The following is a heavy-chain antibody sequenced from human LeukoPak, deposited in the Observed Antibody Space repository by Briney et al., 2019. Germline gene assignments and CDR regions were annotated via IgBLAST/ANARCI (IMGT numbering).Heavy chain of an antibody. Sequence: SQTLSLTCAVSGDSVSIGDYSWSWLRQSPGTGLEWIGFIYRSGNTYYNPSLRSRVTTSVDRSKNQFSLKLTSVTAADAAVYYCARVSGNSDFDYWGQGTLVTVSS. D-gene: IGHD4-23*01. J-gene: IGHJ4*02. CDR3: ARVSGNSDFDY. V-gene: IGHV4-30-2*06. CDR1: GDSVSIGDYS. CDR2: IYRSGNT.